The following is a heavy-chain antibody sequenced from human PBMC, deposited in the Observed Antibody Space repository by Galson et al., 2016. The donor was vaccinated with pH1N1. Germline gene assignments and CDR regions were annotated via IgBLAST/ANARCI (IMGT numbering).Heavy chain of an antibody. Sequence: SLRLSCASSGFTFNKFGMHWVRQAPGKGLEWVAVIWFDGSSTYYAHPVRGRFTISRDNSKNTLFLQMNSLRGDDTAVYYCARLGVRIAAPGEDYYYGMDVWGQGTTVTVSS. CDR3: ARLGVRIAAPGEDYYYGMDV. D-gene: IGHD6-13*01. CDR1: GFTFNKFG. J-gene: IGHJ6*02. V-gene: IGHV3-33*01. CDR2: IWFDGSST.